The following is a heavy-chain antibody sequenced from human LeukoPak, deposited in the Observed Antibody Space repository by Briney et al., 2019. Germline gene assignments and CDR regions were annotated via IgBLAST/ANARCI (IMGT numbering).Heavy chain of an antibody. D-gene: IGHD4-23*01. CDR3: AKDRALHSTVVTTYAEYFHH. V-gene: IGHV3-74*01. CDR1: GFTFSTYW. Sequence: GGSLRLSCAASGFTFSTYWMHWVRQAPGKGLVWVSRINPDGSRTDYADSVKGRFTISRDNSKNTLYLQMNSLRAEDTAVYYCAKDRALHSTVVTTYAEYFHHWGQGTLVTVSS. J-gene: IGHJ1*01. CDR2: INPDGSRT.